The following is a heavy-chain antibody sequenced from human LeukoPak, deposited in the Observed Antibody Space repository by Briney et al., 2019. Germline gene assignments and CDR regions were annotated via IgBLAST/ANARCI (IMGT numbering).Heavy chain of an antibody. V-gene: IGHV4-59*08. J-gene: IGHJ4*02. CDR2: IYDGGST. Sequence: SETLSLTCTVSGSLSSHYWSWIRQPPGKGLEWIGYIYDGGSTNYNPSLKSRVTISVDTSKNQFSLKLNSVTAADTAVYYCARHWNYDGNSYRHFDYWGQGTLVTVSS. CDR1: GSLSSHY. CDR3: ARHWNYDGNSYRHFDY. D-gene: IGHD3-22*01.